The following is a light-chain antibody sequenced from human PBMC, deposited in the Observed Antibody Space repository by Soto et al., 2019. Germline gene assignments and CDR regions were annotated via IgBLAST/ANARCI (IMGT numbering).Light chain of an antibody. CDR2: EVS. CDR1: SSDVGGYNY. V-gene: IGLV2-8*01. Sequence: QSVLTQPPSASGSPGQSVTSSCTGTSSDVGGYNYVSWYQQHPGKAPKLMIYEVSKRPSGVPDRFSGSKSGNTASLTVSGLQAEDEADYYCSSYAGSNNALFGGGTKLTVL. CDR3: SSYAGSNNAL. J-gene: IGLJ2*01.